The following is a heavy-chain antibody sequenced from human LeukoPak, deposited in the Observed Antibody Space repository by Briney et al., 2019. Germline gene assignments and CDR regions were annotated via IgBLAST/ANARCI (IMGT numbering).Heavy chain of an antibody. Sequence: PGGSLRLSCAASGFTFSDHWMHWVRQAPGKGLEWVSRIDNDGRHIIYADSVKARFTISRDNAKNIVYLQMNSLRVEDTAVYYCARDRPHNWFDPWGQGTLVTVST. CDR3: ARDRPHNWFDP. V-gene: IGHV3-74*01. J-gene: IGHJ5*02. CDR1: GFTFSDHW. CDR2: IDNDGRHI.